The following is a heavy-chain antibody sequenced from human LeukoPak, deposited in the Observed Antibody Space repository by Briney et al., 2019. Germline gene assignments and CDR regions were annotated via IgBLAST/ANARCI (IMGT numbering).Heavy chain of an antibody. CDR2: IYYSGST. J-gene: IGHJ4*02. CDR3: ARMTTVVTPGTDY. D-gene: IGHD4-17*01. CDR1: GGSISSGGYY. V-gene: IGHV4-31*03. Sequence: SETLSLTCTVSGGSISSGGYYWSWIRQHPGKGLEWIGYIYYSGSTYYNPSLKSRVTISVDTSKNQFSPKLSSVTAADTAVYYCARMTTVVTPGTDYWGQGTLVTVSS.